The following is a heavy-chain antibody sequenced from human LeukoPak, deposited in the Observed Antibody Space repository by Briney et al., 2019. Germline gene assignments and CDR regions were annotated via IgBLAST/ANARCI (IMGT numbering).Heavy chain of an antibody. D-gene: IGHD3-22*01. CDR2: INPNSGCT. CDR3: ARSLRALSGYQLY. CDR1: GYTFTDYY. Sequence: GASVTVSYKPSGYTFTDYYMHWARQAPGQGLEWMGWINPNSGCTNYAQKFQGRVTITRDTYISTAYMELSRLRSDDTAVYYCARSLRALSGYQLYWGEGTLVTVSS. J-gene: IGHJ4*02. V-gene: IGHV1-2*02.